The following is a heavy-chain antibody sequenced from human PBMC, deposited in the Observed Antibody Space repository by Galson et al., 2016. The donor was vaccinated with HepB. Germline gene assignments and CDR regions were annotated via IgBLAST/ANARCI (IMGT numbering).Heavy chain of an antibody. CDR2: ITQSGNT. V-gene: IGHV4-34*01. Sequence: SETLSLTCAVYGEPFSGHYWTWIRQPPGQGLEWIGEITQSGNTNYNPSLMGRVSMSADSSKNQFSLKLSSMTAADTAVYYCVRDVGTDAFDIWGQGTMVTVSS. CDR3: VRDVGTDAFDI. D-gene: IGHD2-15*01. J-gene: IGHJ3*02. CDR1: GEPFSGHY.